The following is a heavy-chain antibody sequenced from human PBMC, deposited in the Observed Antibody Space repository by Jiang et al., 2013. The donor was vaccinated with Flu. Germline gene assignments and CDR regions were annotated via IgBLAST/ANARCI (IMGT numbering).Heavy chain of an antibody. J-gene: IGHJ3*02. Sequence: EVKKPGASVKVSCKASGFTFPTSAVQWVRQARGHRLEWIGWIVVGSGNRNYAQKFQERVTITRDMSTNTVYMEMNNLRSEDTAVYYCAADPEYSSSFNPMVDAFDIWGQGTTVTVSS. V-gene: IGHV1-58*01. D-gene: IGHD6-6*01. CDR3: AADPEYSSSFNPMVDAFDI. CDR1: GFTFPTSA. CDR2: IVVGSGNR.